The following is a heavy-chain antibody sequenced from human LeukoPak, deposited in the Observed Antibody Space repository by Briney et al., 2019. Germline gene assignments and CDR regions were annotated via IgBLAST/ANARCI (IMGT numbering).Heavy chain of an antibody. V-gene: IGHV1-8*01. Sequence: GASVKVSCKASGYTFTSYDINWVRQATGQGLGWMGWMNPNSGNTGYAQKFQGRVTMTRNTSISTAYMELSSLRSEDTAVYYCARKNRITIFGVVGPYYMDVWGKGTTVTVSS. CDR2: MNPNSGNT. D-gene: IGHD3-3*01. CDR3: ARKNRITIFGVVGPYYMDV. J-gene: IGHJ6*03. CDR1: GYTFTSYD.